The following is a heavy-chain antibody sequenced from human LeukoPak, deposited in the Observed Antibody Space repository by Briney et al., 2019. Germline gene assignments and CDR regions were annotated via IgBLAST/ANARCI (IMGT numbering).Heavy chain of an antibody. CDR2: ISYDGSNK. D-gene: IGHD2-8*02. CDR1: GFTFSSYA. CDR3: ARSTAEENWFDP. Sequence: GRSLRLSCAASGFTFSSYAMHWVRQAPGKGLEWVAVISYDGSNKYYADSVKGRFTISRDNSKNTLYLQMNSLRAEDTAVYYCARSTAEENWFDPWGQGTLVTASS. V-gene: IGHV3-30-3*01. J-gene: IGHJ5*02.